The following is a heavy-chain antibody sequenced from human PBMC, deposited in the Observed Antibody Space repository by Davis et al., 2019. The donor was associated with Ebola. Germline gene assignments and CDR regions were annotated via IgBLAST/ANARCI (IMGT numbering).Heavy chain of an antibody. CDR3: AASAGTVGKFDF. D-gene: IGHD1-14*01. CDR1: GYTFTGYY. CDR2: IVVGSGNT. J-gene: IGHJ4*02. Sequence: SVKVSCKASGYTFTGYYMHWVRQAPGQGLEWMGGIVVGSGNTNYAQKFRERLTMTRDLSTSTAYMELSSLRFEDTAVYYCAASAGTVGKFDFWGQGTLVTVSS. V-gene: IGHV1-58*02.